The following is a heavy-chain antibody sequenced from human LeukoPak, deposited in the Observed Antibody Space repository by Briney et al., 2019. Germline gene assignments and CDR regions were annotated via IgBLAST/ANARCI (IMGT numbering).Heavy chain of an antibody. CDR3: ARHAGGISATGTRPFDY. Sequence: KPSETLSLTCTVSGASFSSSTYYWGWIRQPPGKGLEWTGSIYYSGSTYYNPSLKSRVTMSVDTSKNQFSLKLSSVTAADTAVYYCARHAGGISATGTRPFDYWGQGTLVTVSS. CDR2: IYYSGST. V-gene: IGHV4-39*01. J-gene: IGHJ4*02. CDR1: GASFSSSTYY. D-gene: IGHD6-13*01.